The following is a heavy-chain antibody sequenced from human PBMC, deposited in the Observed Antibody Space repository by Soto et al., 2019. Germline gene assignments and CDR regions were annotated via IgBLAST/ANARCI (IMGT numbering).Heavy chain of an antibody. V-gene: IGHV3-30*03. CDR2: ISYDGSNK. CDR3: ATGGRYCSSTSCYVLGMDV. CDR1: GFTFSSYG. J-gene: IGHJ6*04. D-gene: IGHD2-2*01. Sequence: GGSLRLSCAASGFTFSSYGMHWVRQAPGKGLEWVAVISYDGSNKYYADSVKGRFTISRDNSKNTLYLQMNSLRAEDTAVYYCATGGRYCSSTSCYVLGMDVWGKGTTVTVSS.